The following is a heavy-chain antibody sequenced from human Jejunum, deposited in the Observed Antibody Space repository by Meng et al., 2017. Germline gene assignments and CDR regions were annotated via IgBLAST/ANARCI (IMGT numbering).Heavy chain of an antibody. Sequence: GGSLRLSCAASGFTFSSYWMSWVRQAPGQGLEWVANIKQDGSDKYYVDSVKRRFTISRDNAKNSLYLQMNSLRAEDTAVYYCATSADASSVYRAFDIWGQGTMVTVSS. CDR2: IKQDGSDK. V-gene: IGHV3-7*01. CDR3: ATSADASSVYRAFDI. D-gene: IGHD5/OR15-5a*01. J-gene: IGHJ3*02. CDR1: GFTFSSYW.